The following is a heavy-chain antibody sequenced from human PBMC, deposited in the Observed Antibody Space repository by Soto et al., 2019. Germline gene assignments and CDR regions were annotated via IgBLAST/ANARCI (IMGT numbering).Heavy chain of an antibody. CDR1: GGSISSGGYY. J-gene: IGHJ5*02. CDR2: IYYSGST. CDR3: ARVVYCSGGSCYSVNWFDP. Sequence: QVQLQESGPGLVKPSQTLSLTCTVSGGSISSGGYYWSWIRQHPGKGLEWIGYIYYSGSTYYNPSLKSRVTISVDTSKNQFSLKLSSVTAADTAVYYCARVVYCSGGSCYSVNWFDPWGQGTLVTVSS. D-gene: IGHD2-15*01. V-gene: IGHV4-31*03.